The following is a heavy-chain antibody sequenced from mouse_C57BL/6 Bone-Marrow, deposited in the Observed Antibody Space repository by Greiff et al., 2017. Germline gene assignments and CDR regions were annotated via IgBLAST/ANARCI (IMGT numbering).Heavy chain of an antibody. D-gene: IGHD1-1*01. V-gene: IGHV1-26*01. J-gene: IGHJ4*01. CDR3: VRSPLYYYGSSYGYYAIDY. CDR2: INPNNGGT. CDR1: GYTFTDYY. Sequence: EVQLQQSGPELVKPGASVKISCKASGYTFTDYYMNWVKQSHGKSLEWIGDINPNNGGTSYTPKFKGKDTLTVDKSSSTAYMKLRSLTSEDSAVYYSVRSPLYYYGSSYGYYAIDYWGQGTSVTVSS.